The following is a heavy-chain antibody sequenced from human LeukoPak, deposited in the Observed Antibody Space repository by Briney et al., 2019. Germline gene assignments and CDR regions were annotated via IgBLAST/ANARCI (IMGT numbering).Heavy chain of an antibody. Sequence: PSGTLSLTCAVSGGSISTNNWWSWVRQSPVKGLEWIGEIHHTGNTKYNPSLKSRVTISLDKSKNQFSLNLKSVTAADTAVYYCARGGIDLYWVFEYWGRGTLVTVSS. CDR2: IHHTGNT. D-gene: IGHD2-15*01. CDR1: GGSISTNNW. V-gene: IGHV4-4*02. J-gene: IGHJ4*02. CDR3: ARGGIDLYWVFEY.